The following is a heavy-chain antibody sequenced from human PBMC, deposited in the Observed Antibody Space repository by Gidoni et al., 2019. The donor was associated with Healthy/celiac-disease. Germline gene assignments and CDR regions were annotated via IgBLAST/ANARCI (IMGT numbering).Heavy chain of an antibody. CDR1: GYTFTSYG. D-gene: IGHD3-3*01. J-gene: IGHJ4*02. CDR2: ISAYNGNT. Sequence: QVQLVQSGAEVKKPGASVKVSCKASGYTFTSYGISWVRQAPGQGLEWMGWISAYNGNTNYAQKLQGRVTMTTDTSTSTAYMELRSLRSDDTAVYYCARDTPYYDFWSGYLGTSSSIDYWGQGTLVTVSS. V-gene: IGHV1-18*01. CDR3: ARDTPYYDFWSGYLGTSSSIDY.